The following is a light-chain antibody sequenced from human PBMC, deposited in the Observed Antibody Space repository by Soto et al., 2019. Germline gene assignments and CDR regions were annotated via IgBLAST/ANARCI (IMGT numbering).Light chain of an antibody. CDR1: QSVSSY. V-gene: IGKV3-11*01. CDR3: QQRSNWPLT. J-gene: IGKJ4*01. CDR2: DAS. Sequence: EVVMTQSPATLSVSPGGRATLSCRASQSVSSYLAWYQQKPGQVPRLLIYDASNRATGIPARFSGSGSGTDFTLTISSLEPEDFAVYYCQQRSNWPLTFGGGTKVDIK.